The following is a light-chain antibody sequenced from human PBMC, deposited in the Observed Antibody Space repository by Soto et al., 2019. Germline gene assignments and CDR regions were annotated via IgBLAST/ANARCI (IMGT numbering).Light chain of an antibody. Sequence: EIVLTQSPGTLSLSPGERATLSCRASQSVSSYLAWYQQKPGQAPRLLIYGASTRATGIPARFSGSGSGTEFTLTINSLQSEDFAVNYCQQYNNWWTFGQGTKVDIK. CDR1: QSVSSY. CDR2: GAS. J-gene: IGKJ1*01. CDR3: QQYNNWWT. V-gene: IGKV3-15*01.